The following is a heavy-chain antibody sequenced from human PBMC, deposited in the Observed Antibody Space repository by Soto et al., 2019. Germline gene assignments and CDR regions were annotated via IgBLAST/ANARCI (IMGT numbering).Heavy chain of an antibody. CDR3: VGEVGFQLIY. V-gene: IGHV3-48*01. Sequence: PGGSLRLSCAASGFNFSTHSMNWVRQAPGKGLEWISYITSSSVTMYADSVKGRFTISRDNAKNSLYLQMNSLRAEDTAVYFCVGEVGFQLIYWGQGTLVTVSS. CDR2: ITSSSVTM. CDR1: GFNFSTHS. D-gene: IGHD2-2*01. J-gene: IGHJ4*02.